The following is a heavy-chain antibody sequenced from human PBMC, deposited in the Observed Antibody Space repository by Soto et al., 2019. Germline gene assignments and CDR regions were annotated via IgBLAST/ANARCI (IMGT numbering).Heavy chain of an antibody. CDR3: ARVVVITTSGAFDI. CDR1: GFTFSSYA. V-gene: IGHV3-30-3*01. Sequence: QVQLVESGGGVVQPGRSLRLSCAASGFTFSSYAMHWVRQAPGKGLEWVADISCDGSNKYYADSVKGRFTISRDNSKNTLYLQMNSLRAEDTAVYYCARVVVITTSGAFDIWGQGTMVTVSS. CDR2: ISCDGSNK. D-gene: IGHD3-22*01. J-gene: IGHJ3*02.